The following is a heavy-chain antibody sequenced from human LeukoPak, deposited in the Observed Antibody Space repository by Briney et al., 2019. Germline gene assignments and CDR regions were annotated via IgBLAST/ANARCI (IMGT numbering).Heavy chain of an antibody. CDR1: RYDYY. CDR2: INPNSGGT. D-gene: IGHD3-10*01. CDR3: AVGKGIHTIRFDP. V-gene: IGHV1-2*02. Sequence: GASVKVSCKTSRYDYYMHWVRQAPGQGLEWMGWINPNSGGTNYAQKFQGRVTMTRDTSISTAYMELSRLRSDDTAVYYCAVGKGIHTIRFDPWGQGTLVTVSS. J-gene: IGHJ5*02.